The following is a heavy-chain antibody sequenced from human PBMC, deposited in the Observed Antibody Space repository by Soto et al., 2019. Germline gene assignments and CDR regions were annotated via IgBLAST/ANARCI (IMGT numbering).Heavy chain of an antibody. CDR1: GYTFTSYY. J-gene: IGHJ6*02. Sequence: ASVKVSCKASGYTFTSYYMHWVRQAPGQGLEWMGIINPSGGSTSYAQKFQGRVTMTRDTSTSTVYMELSSLRSEDTAVYYCAREVGAKGGYYYYYYGMDVWGQGTTVTVSS. V-gene: IGHV1-46*01. CDR3: AREVGAKGGYYYYYYGMDV. CDR2: INPSGGST. D-gene: IGHD3-22*01.